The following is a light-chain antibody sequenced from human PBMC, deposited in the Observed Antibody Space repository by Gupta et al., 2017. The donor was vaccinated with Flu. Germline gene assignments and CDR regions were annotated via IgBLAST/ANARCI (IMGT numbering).Light chain of an antibody. J-gene: IGLJ1*01. V-gene: IGLV1-47*01. CDR3: AAWDDSLSGSYV. CDR1: SSNIGSNY. Sequence: VTISCSGSSSNIGSNYVYWYQQLPGTAPKLLIYRNNQRPSGVPDRFSGSTSGTSASLAISGLRSEDEADYYCAAWDDSLSGSYVFGTGTKVTVL. CDR2: RNN.